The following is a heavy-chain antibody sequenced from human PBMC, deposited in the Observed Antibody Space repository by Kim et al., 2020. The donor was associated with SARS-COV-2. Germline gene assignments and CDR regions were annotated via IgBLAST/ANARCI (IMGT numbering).Heavy chain of an antibody. Sequence: SLKSRVTISVDTSKNQFSLKLSSVTAADTAVYYCARKKNASSWYPYYFDYWGQGTLVTVSS. J-gene: IGHJ4*02. V-gene: IGHV4-34*13. CDR3: ARKKNASSWYPYYFDY. D-gene: IGHD6-13*01.